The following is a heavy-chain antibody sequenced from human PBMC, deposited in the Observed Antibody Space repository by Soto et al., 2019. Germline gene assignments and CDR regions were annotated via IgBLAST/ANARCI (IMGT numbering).Heavy chain of an antibody. CDR1: GFTFDDYA. J-gene: IGHJ4*02. CDR2: ISWNSGSI. V-gene: IGHV3-9*01. CDR3: AKGEYNWNDGSIDY. Sequence: EVQLVESGGGLVQPGRSLRLSCAASGFTFDDYAMHWVRQAPGKGLEWVSGISWNSGSIGYADSVKGRFTISRDNAKNSLYLQMNSLRAEDTGLYYCAKGEYNWNDGSIDYWGQGTLVTVSS. D-gene: IGHD1-20*01.